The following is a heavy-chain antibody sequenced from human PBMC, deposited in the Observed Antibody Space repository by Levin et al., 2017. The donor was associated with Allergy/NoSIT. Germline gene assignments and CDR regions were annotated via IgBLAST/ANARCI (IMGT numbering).Heavy chain of an antibody. V-gene: IGHV3-48*01. CDR3: ARDRLNY. D-gene: IGHD6-19*01. J-gene: IGHJ4*02. Sequence: LSLTCAASGFTFSSYSMNWVRQAPGKGLEWVSYISSTLRTIYYADSVKGRFTISRDNAKDSLYLQMNSLRAEDTAVYYCARDRLNYWGQGVLVIVSS. CDR1: GFTFSSYS. CDR2: ISSTLRTI.